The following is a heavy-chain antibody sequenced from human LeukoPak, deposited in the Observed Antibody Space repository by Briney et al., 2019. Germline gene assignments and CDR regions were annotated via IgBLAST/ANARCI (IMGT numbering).Heavy chain of an antibody. CDR2: IYSGGST. CDR3: ASPLSITMVRGVKGYYGMDV. J-gene: IGHJ6*04. CDR1: GFTVSSNY. Sequence: PGGSLNLSCAASGFTVSSNYMSWVRQAPGKGLEWVSVIYSGGSTYYADSVKGRFTISRDNSKNTLYLQMNSLRAEDTAVYYCASPLSITMVRGVKGYYGMDVWGKGTTVTVSS. V-gene: IGHV3-53*01. D-gene: IGHD3-10*01.